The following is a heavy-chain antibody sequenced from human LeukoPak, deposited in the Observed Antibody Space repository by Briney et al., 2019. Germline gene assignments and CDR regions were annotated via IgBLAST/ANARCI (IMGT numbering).Heavy chain of an antibody. CDR1: GFIFSLYA. Sequence: PGGSLRLSCAASGFIFSLYAMQCVRQAPGKGLEWVAIMSYDGTNKLYADSVKGRFTISRDNSNNSVYLQITGLSAEDTAVYYCARGGLYTSSWYGPLDYWGQGSLVTVSS. CDR2: MSYDGTNK. V-gene: IGHV3-30-3*01. CDR3: ARGGLYTSSWYGPLDY. J-gene: IGHJ4*02. D-gene: IGHD6-13*01.